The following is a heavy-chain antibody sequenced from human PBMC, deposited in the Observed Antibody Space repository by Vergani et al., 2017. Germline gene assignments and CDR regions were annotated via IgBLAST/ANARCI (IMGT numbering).Heavy chain of an antibody. V-gene: IGHV3-64D*06. J-gene: IGHJ4*02. D-gene: IGHD3-22*01. Sequence: EVQLVESGGGLVQPGGSLRLSCSASGFTFSSYAMHWVRQAPGKGLEYVSAISSNGGSTYYADSVKGRFTISRDNSKNTLYLQMSSLRAEDTAVYYCVKDRTMGEDSSGYPSCYFDYWGQGTLVTVSS. CDR2: ISSNGGST. CDR1: GFTFSSYA. CDR3: VKDRTMGEDSSGYPSCYFDY.